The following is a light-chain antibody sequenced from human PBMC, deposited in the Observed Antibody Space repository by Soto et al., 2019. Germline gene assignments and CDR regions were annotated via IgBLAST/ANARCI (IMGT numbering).Light chain of an antibody. Sequence: QSVLTQPASVSGSPGQSITISCAGTSSYVGAYNYVSWYQQHPGKAPKLVIYDVGDRPSGVSNRLSGSKSGNTASLTISGLQAEDEADYYCSSYTSSTTQVFGGGTQLTVL. CDR3: SSYTSSTTQV. CDR1: SSYVGAYNY. J-gene: IGLJ3*02. CDR2: DVG. V-gene: IGLV2-14*03.